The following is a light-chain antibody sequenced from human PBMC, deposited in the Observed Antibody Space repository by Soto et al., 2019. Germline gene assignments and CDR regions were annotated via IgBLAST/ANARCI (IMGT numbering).Light chain of an antibody. V-gene: IGLV1-44*01. J-gene: IGLJ2*01. CDR1: SSNIGSND. CDR3: AAWDSSLNAVV. CDR2: SNN. Sequence: QSVLTQPPSASGTPGQRVTISCSGSSSNIGSNDVNWYQQLPGTAPKLFIHSNNQRPSGLPDRFSCSKSGTSASLAISGLQSEDEDDYYCAAWDSSLNAVVFGGGTKLTVL.